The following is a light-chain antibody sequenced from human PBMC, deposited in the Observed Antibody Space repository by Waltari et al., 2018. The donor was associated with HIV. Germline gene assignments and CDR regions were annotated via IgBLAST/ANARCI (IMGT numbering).Light chain of an antibody. CDR1: NIGSTN. CDR2: DAS. CDR3: QVWDSSSDHYV. V-gene: IGLV3-21*02. Sequence: SYVLTQPPSVSVAPGQTARITCGGNNIGSTNVPWSQQKPGQAPVLVVSDASDRRSGVPERFSGSNSGNSATLTLSRVEAGDEADYYCQVWDSSSDHYVFGTGTKVTVL. J-gene: IGLJ1*01.